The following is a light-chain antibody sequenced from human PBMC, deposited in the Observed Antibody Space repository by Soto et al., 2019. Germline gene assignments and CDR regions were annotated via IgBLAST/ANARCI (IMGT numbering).Light chain of an antibody. V-gene: IGKV3-11*01. CDR1: QSVSSY. CDR3: QQRSNWPPLT. CDR2: DAS. J-gene: IGKJ4*01. Sequence: EIVLTQSPATLSLSPGERATLSCRASQSVSSYLAWYQQTPGQAPRLLIYDASNTATGIPARFSGSGSGTDFTITSISLEPEDFAVYYCQQRSNWPPLTFGGGTKVEIK.